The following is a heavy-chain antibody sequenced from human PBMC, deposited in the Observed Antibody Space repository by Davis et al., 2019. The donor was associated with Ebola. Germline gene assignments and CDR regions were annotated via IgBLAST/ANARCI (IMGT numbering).Heavy chain of an antibody. V-gene: IGHV1-46*01. CDR2: INPSGGST. J-gene: IGHJ5*02. CDR1: GYTFTSYY. CDR3: ARGGDYANWFDP. Sequence: AASVKVSCKASGYTFTSYYMHWVRQAPGQGLEWMGIINPSGGSTSYAQKFQSRVTMTTDTSTSTAYMELRSLRSDDTAVYYCARGGDYANWFDPWGQGTLVTVSS. D-gene: IGHD4-17*01.